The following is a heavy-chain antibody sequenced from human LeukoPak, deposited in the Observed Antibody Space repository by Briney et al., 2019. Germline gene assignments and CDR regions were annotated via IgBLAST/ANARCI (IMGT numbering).Heavy chain of an antibody. V-gene: IGHV3-21*01. CDR3: AKGYSSGWCYFDY. Sequence: GGSLRLSCAASGFTVSSYSMNWVRQAPGKGLEWVSSISSRSNYIYYADSVKGRFTISRDNAKNSLYLQMNSLRAEDTAICYCAKGYSSGWCYFDYWGQGTLVTVSS. J-gene: IGHJ4*02. CDR1: GFTVSSYS. D-gene: IGHD6-19*01. CDR2: ISSRSNYI.